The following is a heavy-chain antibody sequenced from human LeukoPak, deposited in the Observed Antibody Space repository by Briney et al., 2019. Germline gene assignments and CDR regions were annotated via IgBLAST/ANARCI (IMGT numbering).Heavy chain of an antibody. CDR3: ARRPLYSYGPNDY. D-gene: IGHD5-18*01. J-gene: IGHJ4*02. V-gene: IGHV4-34*01. CDR1: GGSFSGYY. CDR2: INHSGST. Sequence: SETLSLTCAVYGGSFSGYYWSWIRQPPGKGLEWIGEINHSGSTNYNPSLKSRVTISVDSSKNQFSLRLSSVTAADTAVYYCARRPLYSYGPNDYWGQETLVTVSS.